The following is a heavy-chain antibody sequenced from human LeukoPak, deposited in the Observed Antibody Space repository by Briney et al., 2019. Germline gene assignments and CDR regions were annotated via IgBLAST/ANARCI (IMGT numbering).Heavy chain of an antibody. J-gene: IGHJ4*02. CDR3: ASGQVLRGYSGYDKPGRDWGAFDY. V-gene: IGHV3-7*03. D-gene: IGHD5-12*01. CDR1: GFSFSGYW. Sequence: QPGGSLRLSCAASGFSFSGYWMTRVRQAPGKGLEWVANVKSDGSEKYYVDSVKGRFTISRDNAKNSLYLQMNSLRAEDTAVYYCASGQVLRGYSGYDKPGRDWGAFDYWGQGTLVTVSS. CDR2: VKSDGSEK.